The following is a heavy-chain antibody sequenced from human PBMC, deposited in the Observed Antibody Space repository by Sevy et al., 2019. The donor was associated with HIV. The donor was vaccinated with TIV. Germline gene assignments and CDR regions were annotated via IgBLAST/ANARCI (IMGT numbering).Heavy chain of an antibody. V-gene: IGHV1-18*01. D-gene: IGHD3-22*01. J-gene: IGHJ4*02. CDR3: QTDSYYYDMHSSYRPPDY. CDR2: IGVNNGKT. Sequence: ASVKVSCKASGYNFNTYGITWVRQAPGQGLEWVGWIGVNNGKTNYAARLQARISMTADTSTSTVYMELRTLTSDDTAMNFCQTDSYYYDMHSSYRPPDYWGQGTLVTVSS. CDR1: GYNFNTYG.